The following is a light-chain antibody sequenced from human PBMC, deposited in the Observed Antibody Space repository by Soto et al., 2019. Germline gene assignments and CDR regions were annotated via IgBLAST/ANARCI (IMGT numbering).Light chain of an antibody. J-gene: IGKJ3*01. CDR1: QDISNS. CDR2: AAS. Sequence: DIQMTQSPSSLSASVGDRVTITCRASQDISNSLVWFQQKPGRAPKSLIYAASSLQSGVPSKFSGSGSGTDFTLTISSLQPDDFATYYCLQYKTYPFTFGPGTKVDIK. CDR3: LQYKTYPFT. V-gene: IGKV1-16*02.